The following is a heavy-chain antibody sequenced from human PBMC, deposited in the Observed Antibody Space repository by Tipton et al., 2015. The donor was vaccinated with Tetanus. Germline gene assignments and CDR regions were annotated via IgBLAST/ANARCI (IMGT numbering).Heavy chain of an antibody. D-gene: IGHD6-25*01. Sequence: QLVQSGAEVKKPGASVKVSCETSGYMFTAHYLHWLRQAPGQGLEWMGWISAYNGKTKYAQRLQGRVTMTTDRSASTAYVDLRRLRSDDTAVYYCARVQEQRIYYYGMDVWGQGTTVTVSS. J-gene: IGHJ6*02. CDR3: ARVQEQRIYYYGMDV. CDR2: ISAYNGKT. V-gene: IGHV1-18*04. CDR1: GYMFTAHY.